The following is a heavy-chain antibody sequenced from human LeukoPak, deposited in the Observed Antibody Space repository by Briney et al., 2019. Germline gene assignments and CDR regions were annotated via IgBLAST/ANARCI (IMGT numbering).Heavy chain of an antibody. V-gene: IGHV1-18*01. CDR1: GYTFTSYD. Sequence: ASVKVSCKASGYTFTSYDISWVRRAPGQGLEWMGWISAYNGNTNYAQKLQGRVTMTTDTSTSTAYMELRSLRSDDTAVYYCARDCGGGSCYDAFDIWGQGTMVTVSS. J-gene: IGHJ3*02. D-gene: IGHD2-15*01. CDR3: ARDCGGGSCYDAFDI. CDR2: ISAYNGNT.